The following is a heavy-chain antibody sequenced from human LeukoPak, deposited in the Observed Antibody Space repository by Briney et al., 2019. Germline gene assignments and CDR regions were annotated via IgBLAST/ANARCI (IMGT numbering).Heavy chain of an antibody. CDR3: ARFYDY. CDR2: IYTSGST. CDR1: GGSISSGSYY. Sequence: PSETLSLTCTVSGGSISSGSYYWSWIRQPAGKGLEWIGRIYTSGSTNYNPSLKSRVTISVDTSKNQFSLKLSSVTAADTAVYYCARFYDYWGKGTLVTVSS. V-gene: IGHV4-61*02. J-gene: IGHJ4*02.